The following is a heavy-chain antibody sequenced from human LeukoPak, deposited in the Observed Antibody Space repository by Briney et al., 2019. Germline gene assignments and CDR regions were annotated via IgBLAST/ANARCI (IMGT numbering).Heavy chain of an antibody. Sequence: SETLSLTCTVYGAYISISSYYWAWIRQPRWKGLDWIGRIYYSGRTYYNPSLKSRVTMSIDTSKNQFSLKLSSVTAADTAVYYCTRLPYGGYSVDYWGQGTLVTVSS. CDR2: IYYSGRT. CDR1: GAYISISSYY. CDR3: TRLPYGGYSVDY. V-gene: IGHV4-39*01. J-gene: IGHJ4*02. D-gene: IGHD3-22*01.